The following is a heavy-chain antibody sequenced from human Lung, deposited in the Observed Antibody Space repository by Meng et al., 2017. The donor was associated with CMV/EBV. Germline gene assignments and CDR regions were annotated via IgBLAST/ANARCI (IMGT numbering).Heavy chain of an antibody. D-gene: IGHD2-15*01. V-gene: IGHV4-61*01. Sequence: GSXRLXCTVSGGPVRGDSYYWSWIRQPPGKGLEWIAYVYYSESPNYKPSDYNPSLKSRVSMSVDTSKNQFSLNLRSVTAADTAVYYCAGCTGGSCYPISEIYWXQGTXVTVYS. CDR1: GGPVRGDSYY. CDR3: AGCTGGSCYPISEIY. J-gene: IGHJ4*02. CDR2: VYYSESP.